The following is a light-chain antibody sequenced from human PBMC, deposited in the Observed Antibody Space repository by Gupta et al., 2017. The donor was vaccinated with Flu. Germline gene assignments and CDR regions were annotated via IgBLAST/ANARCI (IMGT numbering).Light chain of an antibody. CDR1: NIESKS. Sequence: SYVLTQPPSVSVAPGQTAKISCGGSNIESKSVHWYQQKAGQAPVQVVYDNSGRPSGVPERFAGSNAGNTAILTITGDEAGDESDYYCQVWETGEQGVFGGGTKLTVL. V-gene: IGLV3-21*02. CDR3: QVWETGEQGV. CDR2: DNS. J-gene: IGLJ3*02.